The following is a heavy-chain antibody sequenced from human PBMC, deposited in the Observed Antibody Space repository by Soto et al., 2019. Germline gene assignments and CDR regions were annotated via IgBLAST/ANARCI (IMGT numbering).Heavy chain of an antibody. CDR1: PGSITSSGYY. CDR3: VRHEVAVSAAYNLDV. V-gene: IGHV4-39*01. D-gene: IGHD3-22*01. Sequence: ERLSRTCPVSPGSITSSGYYWGWIRQTPGKGLEWIGSIYYNGTTYYSSSLRSRVCISVDTSKDQISLTRKSVTVAGTAPFYCVRHEVAVSAAYNLDVWGRGTTVTGS. CDR2: IYYNGTT. J-gene: IGHJ6*02.